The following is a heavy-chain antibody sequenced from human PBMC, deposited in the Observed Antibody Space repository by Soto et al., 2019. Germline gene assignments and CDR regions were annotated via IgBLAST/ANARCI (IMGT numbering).Heavy chain of an antibody. Sequence: GGSPRLSCAASGFTFSSYWMSWVRQAPGKGLEWVANIKQDGSEKYYVDSVKGRFTISRDNAKNSLYLQMNSLRAEDTAVYYCARDPYSSSWEPWFDPWGQGTLVTVSS. CDR2: IKQDGSEK. J-gene: IGHJ5*02. CDR1: GFTFSSYW. V-gene: IGHV3-7*01. CDR3: ARDPYSSSWEPWFDP. D-gene: IGHD6-13*01.